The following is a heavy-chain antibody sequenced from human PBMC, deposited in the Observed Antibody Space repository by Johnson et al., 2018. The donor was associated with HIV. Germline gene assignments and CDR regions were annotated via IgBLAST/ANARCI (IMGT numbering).Heavy chain of an antibody. CDR3: TSEGAFYDAFDI. CDR2: IKSKTDGGTT. Sequence: VKLVESGGGVVQPGRSLRLSCAASGFTFSDAWMSWVRQAPGKGLEWVGRIKSKTDGGTTDYAAPVKGRFTISRDDSKDTLYLHINSLKTEDTAVYYCTSEGAFYDAFDIWGQGAMVTVSS. CDR1: GFTFSDAW. D-gene: IGHD3-16*01. J-gene: IGHJ3*02. V-gene: IGHV3-15*01.